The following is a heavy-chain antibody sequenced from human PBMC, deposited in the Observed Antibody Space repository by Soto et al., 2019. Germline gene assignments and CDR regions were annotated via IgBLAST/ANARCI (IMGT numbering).Heavy chain of an antibody. Sequence: PGGSLRLSCAASGFTFSSYAMSWVRQAPGKGQEWVSAISGSGGSTYYADSVKGRFTISRDTSKNTLYLQMNSLRAEDTAVYYCAKDLIASRPSYSSYYYKDVWGKGPTVTVSS. CDR3: AKDLIASRPSYSSYYYKDV. V-gene: IGHV3-23*01. D-gene: IGHD6-6*01. CDR2: ISGSGGST. CDR1: GFTFSSYA. J-gene: IGHJ6*03.